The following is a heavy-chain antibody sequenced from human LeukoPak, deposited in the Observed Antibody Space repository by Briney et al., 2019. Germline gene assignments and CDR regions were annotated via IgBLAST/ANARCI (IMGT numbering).Heavy chain of an antibody. CDR3: AKGSGAYAYLFDF. Sequence: GGSLRLSCAASGFTFSSYEMNWVRQAPGKGLEWVSYISSSGSTIYYADSVKGRFTISRDNAKNSLYLQMSSLRADDTAVYYCAKGSGAYAYLFDFWGRGTLVTVSS. D-gene: IGHD2-15*01. CDR1: GFTFSSYE. V-gene: IGHV3-48*03. CDR2: ISSSGSTI. J-gene: IGHJ4*02.